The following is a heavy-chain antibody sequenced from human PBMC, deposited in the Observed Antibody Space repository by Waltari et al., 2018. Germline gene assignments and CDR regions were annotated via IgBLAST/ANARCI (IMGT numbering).Heavy chain of an antibody. CDR1: GFTFISYW. CDR3: ARDPGFSEFDL. Sequence: EVQLVESGGGLVQPGGSLRLSGAASGFTFISYWMSWVRQAPGKGLEFVANINQDGSEKSYVDSVKGRFTISRDNAKNSMSLQMSSLRAEDAAVYYCARDPGFSEFDLWGQGTLVSISA. V-gene: IGHV3-7*01. CDR2: INQDGSEK. J-gene: IGHJ3*01.